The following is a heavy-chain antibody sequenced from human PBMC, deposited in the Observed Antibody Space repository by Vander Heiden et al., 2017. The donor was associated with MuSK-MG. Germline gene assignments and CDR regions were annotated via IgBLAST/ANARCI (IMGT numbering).Heavy chain of an antibody. J-gene: IGHJ6*03. CDR3: ARGKGVTGV. V-gene: IGHV4-34*01. CDR2: INHRGST. CDR1: GGSFSGYY. D-gene: IGHD3-10*01. Sequence: QVQLQQWGAGLLKPSETLSLTCAAYGGSFSGYYWSWIRQPPGKGLEWIGEINHRGSTNDNPSLKSRVTISGDTSKNQFSMKMSSVTAADTAVYYFARGKGVTGVWGKGTTVTVS.